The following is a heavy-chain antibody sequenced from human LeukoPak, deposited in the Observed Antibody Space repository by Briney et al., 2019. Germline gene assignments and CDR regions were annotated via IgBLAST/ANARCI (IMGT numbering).Heavy chain of an antibody. J-gene: IGHJ3*02. D-gene: IGHD6-19*01. CDR3: AKESWWDSSGWYQRDAFDI. V-gene: IGHV3-30*18. CDR2: ISYDGSNK. CDR1: GLTFSSYG. Sequence: GGSLRLSCAASGLTFSSYGMHWVRQAPGKGLEWVAVISYDGSNKYYADSVKGRFTISRDNSKNTLYLQMNSLRAEDTAVYYCAKESWWDSSGWYQRDAFDIWGQGTMVTVSS.